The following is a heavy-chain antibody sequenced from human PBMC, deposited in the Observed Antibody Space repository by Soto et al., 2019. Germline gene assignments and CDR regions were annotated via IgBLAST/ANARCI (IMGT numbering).Heavy chain of an antibody. CDR3: ARLRAPPGTAYFDY. D-gene: IGHD6-13*01. J-gene: IGHJ4*02. V-gene: IGHV1-3*01. CDR2: INAGNGDT. CDR1: GYIFTNYA. Sequence: QVQLVQSGAEVKKPGASVKVSCKASGYIFTNYAMHWVRQAPGQSLEWMGWINAGNGDTKYSRKFQGRVAIARDASATTVYMELSRLRSEDTAVYYCARLRAPPGTAYFDYWGQGTLITVSS.